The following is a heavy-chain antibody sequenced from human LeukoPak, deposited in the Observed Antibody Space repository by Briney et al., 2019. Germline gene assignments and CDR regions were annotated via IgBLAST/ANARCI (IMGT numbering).Heavy chain of an antibody. CDR1: GGTFSSYA. V-gene: IGHV1-69*05. Sequence: ASVKVSCKASGGTFSSYAISWVRQAPGPGLEWMGRIIPIFGTANYAQKFQGRVTITTDESTSTACMELSSLRSEDTAVYYCASGPPRAYSSSAPIYWGQGTLVTVSS. CDR2: IIPIFGTA. CDR3: ASGPPRAYSSSAPIY. D-gene: IGHD6-13*01. J-gene: IGHJ4*02.